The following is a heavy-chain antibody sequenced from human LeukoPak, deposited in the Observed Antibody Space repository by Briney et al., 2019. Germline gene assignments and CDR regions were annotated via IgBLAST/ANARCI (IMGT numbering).Heavy chain of an antibody. CDR3: ARDLRPYYGPGTYYYVFDY. V-gene: IGHV7-4-1*02. CDR2: INANTGNP. J-gene: IGHJ4*02. D-gene: IGHD3-10*01. Sequence: ASVKVSCKASGYTFISYAMNWVRQAPGQGLEWMGWINANTGNPTCAQGFTGRFVFSLDTSVSTAYLQISSLKAEDTAVYYCARDLRPYYGPGTYYYVFDYWGQGTLVTVSS. CDR1: GYTFISYA.